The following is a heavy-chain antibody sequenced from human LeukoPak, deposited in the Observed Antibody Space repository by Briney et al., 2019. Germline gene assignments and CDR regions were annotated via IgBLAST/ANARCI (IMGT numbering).Heavy chain of an antibody. CDR3: ARRSGNWPLMESYFDY. CDR1: GGTFSSYA. CDR2: IIPIFGTA. D-gene: IGHD1-26*01. J-gene: IGHJ4*02. V-gene: IGHV1-69*13. Sequence: GASVKVSCKASGGTFSSYAISWVRQAPGQGLEWMGGIIPIFGTANYAQKFQGRVTITADESTSTAYMELSSLRSEDTAVYYCARRSGNWPLMESYFDYWGQGTLVTVSS.